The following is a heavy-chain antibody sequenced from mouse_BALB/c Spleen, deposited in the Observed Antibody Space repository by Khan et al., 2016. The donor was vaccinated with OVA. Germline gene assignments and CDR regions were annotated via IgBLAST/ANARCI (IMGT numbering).Heavy chain of an antibody. CDR1: SFSLDNYS. CDR2: RWSAGST. Sequence: QVQLKQSGPGLVQPSQSLSITCTVASFSLDNYSVLWIHQSRGKGLVWLGVRWSAGSTDYNAAFISRLSLTKDNARSQVFVKVINLQPNDTAKYYCARRGYDYGRGALFAYWGQGTLVTVSA. CDR3: ARRGYDYGRGALFAY. V-gene: IGHV2-2*02. D-gene: IGHD2-4*01. J-gene: IGHJ3*01.